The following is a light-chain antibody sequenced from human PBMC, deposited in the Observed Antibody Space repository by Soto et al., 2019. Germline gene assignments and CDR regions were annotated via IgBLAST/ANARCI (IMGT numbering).Light chain of an antibody. V-gene: IGKV1-39*01. Sequence: DIQMTQSPSSLSASVGSRFTITCRTSQSISIYLNWYQQIQGKAPKILIYASSNLHTGVPSRFSGSAYGTDFNLTISSLQTEDSATYYCQQTYSNPRTFGQGTKVDI. CDR3: QQTYSNPRT. J-gene: IGKJ1*01. CDR2: ASS. CDR1: QSISIY.